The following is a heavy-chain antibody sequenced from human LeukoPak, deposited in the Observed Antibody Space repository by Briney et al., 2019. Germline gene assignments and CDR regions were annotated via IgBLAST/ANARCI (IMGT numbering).Heavy chain of an antibody. CDR3: ARGVGYGDSRHYDL. V-gene: IGHV4-59*01. J-gene: IGHJ5*02. CDR1: GDSITSYY. D-gene: IGHD4-17*01. CDR2: IYNYGST. Sequence: SETLSLTCTVSGDSITSYYWTWIRQSPEKGLEWIGYIYNYGSTKYEPSLKSRVSISEDTAKNQFSLNLKSVTAADTAIYYCARGVGYGDSRHYDLWGPGILVTVSS.